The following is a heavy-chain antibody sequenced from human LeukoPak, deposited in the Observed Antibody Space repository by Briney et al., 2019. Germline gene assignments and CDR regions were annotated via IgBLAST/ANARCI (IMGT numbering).Heavy chain of an antibody. CDR1: GLTFRNYG. CDR2: IQYDGSNK. CDR3: AREEYSSSSFAYYYYYMDV. J-gene: IGHJ6*03. Sequence: PGGSLRLSCAASGLTFRNYGMHWVRQAPGKGLEWVAFIQYDGSNKYYVDSVKGRFTISRDNAKNSLYLQMNSLRAEDTAVYYCAREEYSSSSFAYYYYYMDVWGKGTTVTVSS. V-gene: IGHV3-30*02. D-gene: IGHD6-6*01.